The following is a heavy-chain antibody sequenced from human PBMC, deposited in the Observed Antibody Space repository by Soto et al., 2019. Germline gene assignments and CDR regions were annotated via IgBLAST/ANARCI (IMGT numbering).Heavy chain of an antibody. Sequence: SMKISCEGSGYSFASYWITWVRQVPGKGLEWVGRIDPSNSYTNYSPSFQGHVTISADKSIGTAYLQWSSLTASDSAMYYCARRYSSSSLPDYWCQGTLVTFSS. D-gene: IGHD6-6*01. CDR1: GYSFASYW. J-gene: IGHJ4*02. V-gene: IGHV5-10-1*01. CDR3: ARRYSSSSLPDY. CDR2: IDPSNSYT.